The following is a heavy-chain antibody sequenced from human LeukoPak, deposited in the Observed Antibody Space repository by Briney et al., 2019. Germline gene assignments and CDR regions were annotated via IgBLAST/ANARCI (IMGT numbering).Heavy chain of an antibody. D-gene: IGHD6-19*01. CDR3: VKDGIAVAEPDY. CDR2: ISGSGGST. CDR1: GFTFSSYA. V-gene: IGHV3-23*01. Sequence: GGSLRLSCAASGFTFSSYALSWVRQAPGKGLEWVSAISGSGGSTYYADSVKGRFTISRDNSKSTLYLQMNSLRAEDTAVYYCVKDGIAVAEPDYWGQGTLVTVSS. J-gene: IGHJ4*02.